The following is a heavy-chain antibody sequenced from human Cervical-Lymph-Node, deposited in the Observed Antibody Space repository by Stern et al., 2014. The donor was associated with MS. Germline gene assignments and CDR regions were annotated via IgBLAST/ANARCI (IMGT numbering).Heavy chain of an antibody. CDR2: LNSEGSAT. J-gene: IGHJ4*02. CDR3: ARGGPYTYGLFDY. CDR1: GFTFSGFW. D-gene: IGHD5-18*01. Sequence: EVQLVESGGGLVQPGGSLRLSCAASGFTFSGFWMHWVRQTSGKGLEWVSRLNSEGSATSYAESVRGRFTISRDNVKHTVYLQMNSLGAEDTAVYFCARGGPYTYGLFDYWGQGTLVTVSS. V-gene: IGHV3-74*01.